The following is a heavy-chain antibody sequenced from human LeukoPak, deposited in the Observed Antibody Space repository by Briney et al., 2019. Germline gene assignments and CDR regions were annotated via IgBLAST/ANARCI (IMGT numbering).Heavy chain of an antibody. CDR2: ISGSGGST. CDR1: GVTFSSYA. Sequence: PGGSLRLSCTASGVTFSSYAMSWVRQAPGKGLEWVSAISGSGGSTYYADSVKGRFTISRDNSKNTLYLQMNSLRAEDTAVYYCAKDLGIAYYYDKTSWGQGTLVTVSS. D-gene: IGHD3-22*01. J-gene: IGHJ5*02. V-gene: IGHV3-23*01. CDR3: AKDLGIAYYYDKTS.